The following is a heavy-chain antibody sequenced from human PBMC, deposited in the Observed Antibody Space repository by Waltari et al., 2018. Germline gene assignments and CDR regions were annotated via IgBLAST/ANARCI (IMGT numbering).Heavy chain of an antibody. V-gene: IGHV1-2*06. CDR2: INPNSGGT. Sequence: QVQLVQSGAEVKKPGASVKVSCKASGYTFTGDYMHGGRQAPGQGLEWMGRINPNSGGTNYAQKFQGRVTMTRDTSISTAYMELSRLRSDDTAVYYCARVLGKSVGAILAYWGQGTLVTVSS. CDR1: GYTFTGDY. CDR3: ARVLGKSVGAILAY. J-gene: IGHJ4*02. D-gene: IGHD1-26*01.